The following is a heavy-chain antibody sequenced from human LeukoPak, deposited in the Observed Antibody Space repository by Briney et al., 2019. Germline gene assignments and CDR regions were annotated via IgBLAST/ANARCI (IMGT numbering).Heavy chain of an antibody. V-gene: IGHV4-59*01. CDR3: ARDSGLGYCSSTSCYESGFDP. CDR1: GGSISSYY. Sequence: SETLSLTCTVSGGSISSYYWSWIRQPPGKGLEWIGYIYYSGSTNYNPSLKSRVTISVDTSKNQFSLKLSSVTAADTAVYYCARDSGLGYCSSTSCYESGFDPWGQGTLVTVSS. J-gene: IGHJ5*02. D-gene: IGHD2-2*01. CDR2: IYYSGST.